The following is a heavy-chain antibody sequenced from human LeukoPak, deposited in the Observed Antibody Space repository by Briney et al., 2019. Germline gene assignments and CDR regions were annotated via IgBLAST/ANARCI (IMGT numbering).Heavy chain of an antibody. CDR1: GYTFTSYA. Sequence: EASVKVSCKASGYTFTSYAMHWVRQAPGQRLEWMGWINAGNANTKYSQEFQGRVTITRDTSASTAYMELSSLRSEDMAVYYCARESAGVYVPEYYFDYWGQGTLVTVSS. D-gene: IGHD2-8*01. J-gene: IGHJ4*02. V-gene: IGHV1-3*03. CDR2: INAGNANT. CDR3: ARESAGVYVPEYYFDY.